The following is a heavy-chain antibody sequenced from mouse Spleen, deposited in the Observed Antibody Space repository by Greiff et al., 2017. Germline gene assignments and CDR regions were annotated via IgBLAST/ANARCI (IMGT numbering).Heavy chain of an antibody. CDR3: ARHGYYGSRSPWYFDV. Sequence: VMLVESGAELVKPGASVKLSCKASGYTFTDYTIHWVKQRSGQGLEWVGWFYPGSGSIKYNEKFKDKATLTPDKSSSTVYMELSRLTSEDSAVYFCARHGYYGSRSPWYFDVWGTGTTLTVSS. CDR1: GYTFTDYT. D-gene: IGHD1-1*01. V-gene: IGHV1-62-2*01. J-gene: IGHJ1*03. CDR2: FYPGSGSI.